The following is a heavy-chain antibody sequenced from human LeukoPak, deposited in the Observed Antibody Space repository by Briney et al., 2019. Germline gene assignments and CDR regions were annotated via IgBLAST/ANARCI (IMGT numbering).Heavy chain of an antibody. Sequence: ASVKISCKASGYTFTGYYMHWVRQAPGQGLEWMGWINPNSGGTNYAQKFQGRVTMTRDTSISTAYMELSRLRSDDTAVYYCARDPEAARSYYYYHMDVWGKGTTVTVSS. V-gene: IGHV1-2*02. CDR1: GYTFTGYY. CDR2: INPNSGGT. CDR3: ARDPEAARSYYYYHMDV. J-gene: IGHJ6*03. D-gene: IGHD6-6*01.